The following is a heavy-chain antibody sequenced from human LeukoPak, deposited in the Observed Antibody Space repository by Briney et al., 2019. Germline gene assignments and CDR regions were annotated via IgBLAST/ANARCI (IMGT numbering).Heavy chain of an antibody. V-gene: IGHV1-18*01. CDR3: AREAYCSSTSRYLRLIDY. CDR2: ISAYNGNT. Sequence: GASVKVSCKASGYTFTSYGISWVRQAPGQGLEWMGWISAYNGNTNYAQKLQGRVTMTTDTSTSTAYMELRSLRSDDTAVYYCAREAYCSSTSRYLRLIDYWGQGTLVTVSS. D-gene: IGHD2-2*01. J-gene: IGHJ4*02. CDR1: GYTFTSYG.